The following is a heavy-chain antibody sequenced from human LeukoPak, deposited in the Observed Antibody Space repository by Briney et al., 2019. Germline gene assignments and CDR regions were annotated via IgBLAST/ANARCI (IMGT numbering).Heavy chain of an antibody. V-gene: IGHV1-69*04. CDR3: ARAGLAVAGTGDWSDP. J-gene: IGHJ5*02. D-gene: IGHD6-19*01. CDR2: IIPILGIA. Sequence: ASVKVPCKASGGTFSSYAISWVRQAPGQGLEWMGRIIPILGIANYAQKFQGRVTITADKSTSTAYMELSSLRSEDTAVYYCARAGLAVAGTGDWSDPWGQGTLVTVSS. CDR1: GGTFSSYA.